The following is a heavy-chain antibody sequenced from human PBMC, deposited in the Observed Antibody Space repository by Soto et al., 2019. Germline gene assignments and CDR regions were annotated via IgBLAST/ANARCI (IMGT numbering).Heavy chain of an antibody. Sequence: ASVKVSCKASGYTFSGNYIHWVRQAPGQGLEWMGWINPKSGGTSYAQKFQGWVTMTRDTSISTAYLEVSRLRSDDTAVYYCAREGASGIYYGMDVWGQGTTVTVSS. CDR2: INPKSGGT. J-gene: IGHJ6*02. CDR3: AREGASGIYYGMDV. D-gene: IGHD1-1*01. CDR1: GYTFSGNY. V-gene: IGHV1-2*04.